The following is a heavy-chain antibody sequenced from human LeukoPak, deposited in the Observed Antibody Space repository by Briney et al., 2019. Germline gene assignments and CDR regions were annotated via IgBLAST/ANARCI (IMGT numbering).Heavy chain of an antibody. CDR1: GGSISSYY. J-gene: IGHJ4*02. D-gene: IGHD1-14*01. V-gene: IGHV4-59*01. CDR2: IYYSGST. Sequence: PSETLSLTCTVSGGSISSYYWSWIRQPPGKGLEWIGYIYYSGSTNYNPSLKSRVTISVDTSKNQFSLKLSSVTAADTAVYYCAREAPGSGAIDYWGRGTLVTVSS. CDR3: AREAPGSGAIDY.